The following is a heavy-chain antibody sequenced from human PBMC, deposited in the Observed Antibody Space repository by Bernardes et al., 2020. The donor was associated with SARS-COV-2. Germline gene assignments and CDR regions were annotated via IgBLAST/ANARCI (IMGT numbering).Heavy chain of an antibody. J-gene: IGHJ4*02. CDR3: ARDYGLAAWYFDY. Sequence: GGSLRLSCAASGFTLSSYDMHWVRQAPGKGLEHVSAINSNGESTHYADSVKGRFTVSRDNSKNTVYLQMGSLRPEDMGVYYCARDYGLAAWYFDYWGQGILVTVSS. CDR2: INSNGEST. D-gene: IGHD4-17*01. CDR1: GFTLSSYD. V-gene: IGHV3-64*02.